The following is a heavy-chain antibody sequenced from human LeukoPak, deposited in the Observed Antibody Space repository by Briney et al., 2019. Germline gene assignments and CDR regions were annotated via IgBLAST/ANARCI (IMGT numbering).Heavy chain of an antibody. J-gene: IGHJ4*02. CDR3: ARDRMRSYLDY. CDR1: GGSISSGGNY. D-gene: IGHD2/OR15-2a*01. V-gene: IGHV4-31*03. Sequence: SQTLSLTCTVSGGSISSGGNYWSWIRQHPGKGLEWIGYIYYSGNTFYNPSLKSRVTLSVDTSKNQFSLNLSSVNAADTAVYFCARDRMRSYLDYWGQGTLVTVSS. CDR2: IYYSGNT.